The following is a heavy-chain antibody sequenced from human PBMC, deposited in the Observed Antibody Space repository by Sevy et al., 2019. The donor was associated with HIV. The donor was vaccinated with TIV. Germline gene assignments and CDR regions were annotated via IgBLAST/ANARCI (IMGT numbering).Heavy chain of an antibody. J-gene: IGHJ6*02. V-gene: IGHV4-59*01. CDR1: GGSISSYY. CDR2: IYYSGST. CDR3: ARDTGYYGMDV. Sequence: SETLSLTCTVSGGSISSYYWSWIRQPPGKGLEWIGYIYYSGSTNYNPSLKSRVTISVDTYKNQFSLKLSSVTAADTAVYYCARDTGYYGMDVWGQGTTVTVSS.